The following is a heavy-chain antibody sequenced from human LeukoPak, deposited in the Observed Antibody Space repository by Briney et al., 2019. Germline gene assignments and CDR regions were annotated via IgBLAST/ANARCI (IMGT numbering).Heavy chain of an antibody. Sequence: PGGSLRLSCAGSGFMFSSYRMNWVRQAPGKGLEWVSSISSSSSYIYYADSVKGRFTISRDNAKNSLYLQMNSLRAEDTAVYYCAKGAGPIVVAHSPPSDHFDYWGQGTLVTVSS. CDR1: GFMFSSYR. CDR2: ISSSSSYI. CDR3: AKGAGPIVVAHSPPSDHFDY. J-gene: IGHJ4*02. V-gene: IGHV3-21*01. D-gene: IGHD3-22*01.